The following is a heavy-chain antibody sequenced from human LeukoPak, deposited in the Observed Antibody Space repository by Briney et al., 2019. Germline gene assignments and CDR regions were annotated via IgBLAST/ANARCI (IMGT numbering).Heavy chain of an antibody. CDR3: AREYCSNGIRYSAFDY. Sequence: PSETLSLTCIISGGSISSYYWSWIRQPPGKGLEWIGYIYYSGSTNYNPSLKSRVTISVDTSKNQFSLKLSSVTAADTAVYYCAREYCSNGIRYSAFDYWGQGTLVTVSS. D-gene: IGHD2-8*01. J-gene: IGHJ4*02. CDR2: IYYSGST. CDR1: GGSISSYY. V-gene: IGHV4-59*01.